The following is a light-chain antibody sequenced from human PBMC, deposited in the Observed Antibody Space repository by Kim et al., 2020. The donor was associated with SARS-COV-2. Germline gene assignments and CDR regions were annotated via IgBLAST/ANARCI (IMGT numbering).Light chain of an antibody. J-gene: IGKJ3*01. CDR1: QSISNH. CDR3: QQSYITPFT. CDR2: AAS. V-gene: IGKV1-39*01. Sequence: DIQMAKSPSSLSASVGDRVTITCRTTQSISNHLNWYQQKPGRAPKLLISAASTLQGGVPSRFSGSGSETDFTLTISSLQPEDFATYFCQQSYITPFTFGPGTKVDIK.